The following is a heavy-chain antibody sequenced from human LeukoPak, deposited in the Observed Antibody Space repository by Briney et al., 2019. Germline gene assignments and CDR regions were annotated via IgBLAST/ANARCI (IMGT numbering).Heavy chain of an antibody. CDR2: LYPGDSDI. J-gene: IGHJ4*02. Sequence: GESLKISCKGSGYSFTSYWIGCVRQMPGKGLEWMGILYPGDSDIRYSPSFQGQVTISADKSISTAYLQWSSLKASDTAMYYCARLGWSGYYHFDYWGQGTLVTVSS. CDR1: GYSFTSYW. D-gene: IGHD3-3*01. V-gene: IGHV5-51*01. CDR3: ARLGWSGYYHFDY.